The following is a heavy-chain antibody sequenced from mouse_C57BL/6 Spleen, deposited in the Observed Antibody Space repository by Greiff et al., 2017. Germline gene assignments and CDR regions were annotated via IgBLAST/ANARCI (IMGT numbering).Heavy chain of an antibody. CDR1: GFTFSDYY. J-gene: IGHJ3*01. CDR3: ARGGYYYGWFAY. V-gene: IGHV5-16*01. D-gene: IGHD1-1*01. Sequence: EVNLVESEGGLVQPGSSMKLSCTASGFTFSDYYMAWVRQVPEKGLEWVANINHDGSSTYYLDSLKSRFIISRDNAKNILYLQMSSLKSEDTATYYCARGGYYYGWFAYWGQGTLVTVSA. CDR2: INHDGSST.